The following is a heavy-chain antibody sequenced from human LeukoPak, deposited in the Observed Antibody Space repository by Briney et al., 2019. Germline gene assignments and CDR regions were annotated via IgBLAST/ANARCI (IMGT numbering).Heavy chain of an antibody. J-gene: IGHJ6*02. CDR3: ARVPFRYCSSTSCYTANYYYYGMDV. Sequence: SETLSLTCAVYGGSFSGYYWSWIRQPPGKGLEWIGEINHSGSTNYNPSLKSRATTSVDTSKNQFSLKLSSVTAADTAVYYCARVPFRYCSSTSCYTANYYYYGMDVWGQGTTVTVSS. V-gene: IGHV4-34*01. CDR2: INHSGST. CDR1: GGSFSGYY. D-gene: IGHD2-2*02.